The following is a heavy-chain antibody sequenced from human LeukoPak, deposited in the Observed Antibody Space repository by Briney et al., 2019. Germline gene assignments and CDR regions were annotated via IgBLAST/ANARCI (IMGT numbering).Heavy chain of an antibody. CDR2: IIPILGIA. CDR1: GGTFTSYA. CDR3: ATDTMVRGLTYYFDY. D-gene: IGHD3-10*01. J-gene: IGHJ4*02. V-gene: IGHV1-69*04. Sequence: SVKVSCKASGGTFTSYAISWVRQAPGQGLEWMGRIIPILGIANYAQKFQGRVTITADKSTSTAYMELSSLRSEDTAVYYCATDTMVRGLTYYFDYWGQGTLVTVSS.